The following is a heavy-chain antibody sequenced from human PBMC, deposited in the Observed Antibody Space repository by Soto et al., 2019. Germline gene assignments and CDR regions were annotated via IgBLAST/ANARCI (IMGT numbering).Heavy chain of an antibody. J-gene: IGHJ3*02. CDR1: GGTFSSYA. D-gene: IGHD4-4*01. Sequence: WASVKVSCKASGGTFSSYAISWVRQAPGQGLEWMGGIIPIFGTANYAQKFQGRVTITADKSTSTAYMELSSLRSEDTAVYYCARGPTTVQPDGAFDIWGQGTMVTVSS. CDR3: ARGPTTVQPDGAFDI. CDR2: IIPIFGTA. V-gene: IGHV1-69*06.